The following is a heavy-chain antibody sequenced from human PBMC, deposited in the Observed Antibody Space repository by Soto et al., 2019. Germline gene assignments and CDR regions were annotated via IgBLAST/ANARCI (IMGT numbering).Heavy chain of an antibody. V-gene: IGHV4-39*01. D-gene: IGHD3-3*02. CDR2: IFYLGSS. CDR3: ARHSLALRKNNWFDP. J-gene: IGHJ5*02. Sequence: SETLSLTCTVSGDSIISSDFYWGWVRQPPGEGLEWIGSIFYLGSSYYNPSLKSRVTMSVDTSKNQFSLRLRSVTAADTALYFCARHSLALRKNNWFDPWGQGIMVTVSS. CDR1: GDSIISSDFY.